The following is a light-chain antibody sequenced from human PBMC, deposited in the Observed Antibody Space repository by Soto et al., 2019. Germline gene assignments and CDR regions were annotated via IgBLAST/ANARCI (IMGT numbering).Light chain of an antibody. V-gene: IGKV2-30*02. CDR3: MQGTHWPIT. J-gene: IGKJ5*01. Sequence: DGVMTESALSLPVTLGQPASISCRSNQSLVHSDGIAYFSWFQQRPGRSPRRLIYKVSNRDSGVPARFSGSGSGTDFALKISRVEAEDVGVYYCMQGTHWPITVGQGTRLEIK. CDR2: KVS. CDR1: QSLVHSDGIAY.